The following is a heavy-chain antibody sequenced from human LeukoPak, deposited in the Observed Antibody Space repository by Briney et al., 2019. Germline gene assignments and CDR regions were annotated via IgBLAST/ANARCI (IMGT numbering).Heavy chain of an antibody. Sequence: ASVKVSCKASGYSFNTYYMNWVRQAPGQGLEWLGWINTGSGGTNYAQKFLGRVTMTRDKANSTAYLELSGLRSDDTAVYYCTRHVVTLVRGVNNRKEDWFDPWGQGTLVSVSS. CDR2: INTGSGGT. J-gene: IGHJ5*02. V-gene: IGHV1-2*02. CDR1: GYSFNTYY. CDR3: TRHVVTLVRGVNNRKEDWFDP. D-gene: IGHD3-10*01.